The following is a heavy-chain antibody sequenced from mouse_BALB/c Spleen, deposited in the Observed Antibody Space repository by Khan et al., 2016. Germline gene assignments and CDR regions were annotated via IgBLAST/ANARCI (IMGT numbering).Heavy chain of an antibody. V-gene: IGHV3-6*02. CDR2: ISYDGSN. CDR1: GYSITSGYY. Sequence: VQLKESGPGLVKPSQSLSLTCSVTGYSITSGYYWNWIRQFPGNNLEWMGYISYDGSNNYNPSLKNRISIARDTSKNQFFLKLNSVTTEDTATYYCARVRRVYAMDYWGQGTSVTVSS. J-gene: IGHJ4*01. D-gene: IGHD2-12*01. CDR3: ARVRRVYAMDY.